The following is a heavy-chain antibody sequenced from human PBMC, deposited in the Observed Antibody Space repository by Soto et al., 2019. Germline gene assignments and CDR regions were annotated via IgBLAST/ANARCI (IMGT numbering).Heavy chain of an antibody. CDR1: GYAFTSYD. CDR2: MNPNSGNT. CDR3: ARGVYYDIGFGP. J-gene: IGHJ5*02. D-gene: IGHD3-9*01. V-gene: IGHV1-8*01. Sequence: ASVKVSCKDSGYAFTSYDINWVRQATGQGLEWMGWMNPNSGNTGYAQKFQGRVTMTRNTSISTAYMELSSLRSEDTAVYYCARGVYYDIGFGPWGQGTLVTVSS.